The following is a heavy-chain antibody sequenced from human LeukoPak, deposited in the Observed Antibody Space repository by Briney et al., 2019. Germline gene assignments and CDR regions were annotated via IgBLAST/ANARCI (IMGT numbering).Heavy chain of an antibody. CDR2: IYYSGST. J-gene: IGHJ4*02. Sequence: PSETLSLTCNVSGGSISSYYWSWIRQPPGKGLEWIGYIYYSGSTNYNPSLESRVTISVDTSKNYFSLKLNSVTAADTAVYYCARQDSSAYPADYWGQGTLATVSS. V-gene: IGHV4-59*08. CDR3: ARQDSSAYPADY. CDR1: GGSISSYY. D-gene: IGHD3-22*01.